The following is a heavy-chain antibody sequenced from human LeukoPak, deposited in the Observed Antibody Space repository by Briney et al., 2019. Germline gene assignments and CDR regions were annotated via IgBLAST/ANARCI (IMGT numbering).Heavy chain of an antibody. V-gene: IGHV3-33*01. CDR1: GFTFSSYG. D-gene: IGHD6-19*01. J-gene: IGHJ4*02. CDR3: ARDRLVGIAVAGTQDY. Sequence: GGSLRLSCAASGFTFSSYGMHWVRQAPGQGLEWVAVIWYDGSNKYYADSVKGRFTISRDNSKNTLYLQMNSLRAEDTAVYYCARDRLVGIAVAGTQDYWGQGTLVTVSS. CDR2: IWYDGSNK.